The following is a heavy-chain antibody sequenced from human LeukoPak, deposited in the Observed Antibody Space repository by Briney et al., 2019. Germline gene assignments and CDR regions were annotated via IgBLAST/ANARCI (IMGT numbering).Heavy chain of an antibody. J-gene: IGHJ4*02. D-gene: IGHD7-27*01. CDR3: ARVNGGLPSG. CDR1: GFTFSSYS. CDR2: ISSSSSYI. Sequence: PGGSLRLSCAASGFTFSSYSMNWVRQAPGKGLEWVSSISSSSSYIYYADSVKGRFTISRDNAKNSLYLQMNSLRAKDTAVYYCARVNGGLPSGWGQGTLVTVSS. V-gene: IGHV3-21*01.